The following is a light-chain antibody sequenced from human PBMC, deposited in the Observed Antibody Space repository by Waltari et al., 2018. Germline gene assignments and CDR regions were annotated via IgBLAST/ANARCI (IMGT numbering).Light chain of an antibody. CDR1: RTVLYDSNHKND. Sequence: DIVMTQSPDSLAVSLGERATINCKSSRTVLYDSNHKNDLAWYQQKPGQPPNLLIYWASTQKSGVPDRFSGSESGTDFTLTISTLQAEDVAVYYCHQYYNTPYSYGQGTKLEIK. V-gene: IGKV4-1*01. CDR2: WAS. J-gene: IGKJ2*03. CDR3: HQYYNTPYS.